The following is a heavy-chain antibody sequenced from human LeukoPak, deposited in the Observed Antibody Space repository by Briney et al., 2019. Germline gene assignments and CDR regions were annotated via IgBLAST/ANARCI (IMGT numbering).Heavy chain of an antibody. CDR3: ARDRDSSGYYRNGYFDL. V-gene: IGHV4-34*01. CDR1: GGSFSGYY. CDR2: ISHSGST. D-gene: IGHD3-22*01. J-gene: IGHJ2*01. Sequence: PSETRSLTCAVYGGSFSGYYWSWIRQPPGKGLEWIGEISHSGSTNYNPSLKSRVTISVDTSKNQLSLRLSSMTAADTAVYYCARDRDSSGYYRNGYFDLWGRGTLVTVSS.